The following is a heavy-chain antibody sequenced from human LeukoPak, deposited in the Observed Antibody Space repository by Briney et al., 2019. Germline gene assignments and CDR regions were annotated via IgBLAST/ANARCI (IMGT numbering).Heavy chain of an antibody. V-gene: IGHV4-34*01. Sequence: SETLSLTCAAYGGSFSGYYWSWIRQPPGKGLEWIGEINHSGSTNYNPSLKSRVTISVDTSKNQFSLKLSSVTAADTAVYYCASISSPWNSYFDYWGQGTLVTVSS. CDR2: INHSGST. D-gene: IGHD1-7*01. CDR1: GGSFSGYY. J-gene: IGHJ4*02. CDR3: ASISSPWNSYFDY.